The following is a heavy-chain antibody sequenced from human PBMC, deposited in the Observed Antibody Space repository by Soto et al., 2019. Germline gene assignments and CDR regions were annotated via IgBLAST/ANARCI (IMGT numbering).Heavy chain of an antibody. Sequence: VQLVESGGGLVQPGGSLRLSCAASGFTFSSYGMHWVRQAPGKGLEWVAVISYDGSNKYYADSVKGRFTISRDNSKNTLYLQMNSLRAEDTAVYYCAKDSSVEMATIQDPEAFDYWGQGTLVTVSS. D-gene: IGHD5-12*01. CDR2: ISYDGSNK. CDR1: GFTFSSYG. CDR3: AKDSSVEMATIQDPEAFDY. V-gene: IGHV3-30*18. J-gene: IGHJ4*02.